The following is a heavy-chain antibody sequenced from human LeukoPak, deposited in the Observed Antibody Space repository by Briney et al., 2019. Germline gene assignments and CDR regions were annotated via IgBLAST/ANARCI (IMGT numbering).Heavy chain of an antibody. CDR3: AREKDSIVGTITSYYYYYMDV. D-gene: IGHD5-12*01. V-gene: IGHV4-34*01. CDR2: INDSGST. Sequence: PSETLSLTCAVFGGSFSGYYWSWIRQPPGKGLEWIGEINDSGSTNYNPSLKSRVTISVDTSKNQFSLKLSSVTAADTAVYYCAREKDSIVGTITSYYYYYMDVWGKGTTVTVSS. J-gene: IGHJ6*03. CDR1: GGSFSGYY.